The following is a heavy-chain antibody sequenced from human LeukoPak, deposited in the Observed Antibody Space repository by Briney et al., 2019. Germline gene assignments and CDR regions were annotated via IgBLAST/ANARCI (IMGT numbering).Heavy chain of an antibody. Sequence: TSETLSLTCTVSGGSISSYYWSWIRQPPGKGLEWIGYIYYSGSTNYNPSLKSRVTISVDTSKNQFSLKLSSVTAADTAVYYCARQETPVAARDTNWFDPWGQGTLVTVSS. CDR3: ARQETPVAARDTNWFDP. CDR1: GGSISSYY. D-gene: IGHD2-15*01. V-gene: IGHV4-59*08. CDR2: IYYSGST. J-gene: IGHJ5*02.